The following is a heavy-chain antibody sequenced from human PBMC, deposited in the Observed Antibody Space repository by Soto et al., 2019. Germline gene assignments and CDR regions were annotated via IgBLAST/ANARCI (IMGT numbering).Heavy chain of an antibody. CDR1: GFTFSSYS. Sequence: PGGSLRLSCAASGFTFSSYSMNWVRQAPGKGLEWVSSISSSSSYIYYADSVKGRFTISRDNAKNSLYLQMNSLGAEDTAVYYCARVHDSSGYYYRAQVFDYWGQGTLVTVSS. V-gene: IGHV3-21*01. J-gene: IGHJ4*02. CDR3: ARVHDSSGYYYRAQVFDY. D-gene: IGHD3-22*01. CDR2: ISSSSSYI.